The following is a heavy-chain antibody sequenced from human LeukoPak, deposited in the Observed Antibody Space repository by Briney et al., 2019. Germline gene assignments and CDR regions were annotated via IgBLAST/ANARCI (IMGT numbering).Heavy chain of an antibody. D-gene: IGHD6-19*01. CDR1: GFTFSSYS. Sequence: GGSLRLSCAASGFTFSSYSMNWVRQAPGKGLEWFSSISSSSSYIYYADSVKGRFTISRDNAKNSLYLQMNSLRAEDTAVYYCARYEYSSAYFDYWGQGTLVTVSS. CDR3: ARYEYSSAYFDY. J-gene: IGHJ4*02. CDR2: ISSSSSYI. V-gene: IGHV3-21*01.